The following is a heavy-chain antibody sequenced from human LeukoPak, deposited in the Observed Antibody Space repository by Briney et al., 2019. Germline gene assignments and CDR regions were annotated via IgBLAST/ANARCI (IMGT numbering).Heavy chain of an antibody. CDR2: INPSGGST. J-gene: IGHJ5*02. V-gene: IGHV1-46*01. Sequence: ASVKVSRKASGYTFTSYGISWVRQAPGQGLEWMGIINPSGGSTSYAQKFQGRVTMTRDMSTSTVYMELSSLRSEDTAVYYCASSLEFDPWGQGTLVTVSS. CDR1: GYTFTSYG. CDR3: ASSLEFDP.